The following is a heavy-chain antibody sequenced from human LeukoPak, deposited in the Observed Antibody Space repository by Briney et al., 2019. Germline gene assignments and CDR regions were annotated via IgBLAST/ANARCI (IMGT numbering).Heavy chain of an antibody. J-gene: IGHJ4*02. D-gene: IGHD3-22*01. V-gene: IGHV1-8*03. CDR3: ARGTGGYYYDSSGFVDY. CDR2: MNPNSGNT. Sequence: ASVKVSCKASGYTFTSYDINWVRQATGQGLEWMGCMNPNSGNTGYAQKFQGRVTITRNTSISTAYMELSSLRSEDTAVYYCARGTGGYYYDSSGFVDYWGQGTLVTVSS. CDR1: GYTFTSYD.